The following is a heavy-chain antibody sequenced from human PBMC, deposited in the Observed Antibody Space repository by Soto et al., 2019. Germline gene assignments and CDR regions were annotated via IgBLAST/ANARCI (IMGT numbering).Heavy chain of an antibody. D-gene: IGHD3-3*01. CDR2: MNPNSGNT. CDR3: ARGAGCYRVWSGYGGY. J-gene: IGHJ4*02. CDR1: GYTFTSFD. Sequence: ASVKVSCMASGYTFTSFDIDWVRQAPAQGLEWMGWMNPNSGNTVYRQKLQGRVTISRDTSISTAYIDLSSLRSEETAVYSCARGAGCYRVWSGYGGYWGQGTLVIVSS. V-gene: IGHV1-8*01.